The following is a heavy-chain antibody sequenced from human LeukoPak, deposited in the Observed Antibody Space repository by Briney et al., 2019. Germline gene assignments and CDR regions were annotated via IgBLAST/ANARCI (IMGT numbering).Heavy chain of an antibody. V-gene: IGHV3-23*01. CDR1: GFTFSSYA. CDR3: AKDRSRGWYAN. J-gene: IGHJ4*02. D-gene: IGHD6-19*01. Sequence: GGSLRLSCAASGFTFSSYAMSWVRQAPGKGLEWVSAISGSGGSTYYADSVKGRFTISRDNSKNTLYLQMNSLRAEDTAAYYCAKDRSRGWYANWGQGTLVTVSS. CDR2: ISGSGGST.